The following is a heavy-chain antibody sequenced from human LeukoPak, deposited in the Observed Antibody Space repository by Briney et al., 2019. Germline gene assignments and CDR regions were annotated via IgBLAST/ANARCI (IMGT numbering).Heavy chain of an antibody. CDR1: GYTFTVNF. CDR3: ARGGVPGRQLDY. Sequence: VASVKVSCKTSGYTFTVNFMYWVRQAPGQGLEWMGWINPNTGGTNYAQTFQGRVTMTRDTSSSTAYMELTRLTSDDTAVYYCARGGVPGRQLDYWGRGTLVTVSS. CDR2: INPNTGGT. D-gene: IGHD6-13*01. V-gene: IGHV1-2*02. J-gene: IGHJ4*02.